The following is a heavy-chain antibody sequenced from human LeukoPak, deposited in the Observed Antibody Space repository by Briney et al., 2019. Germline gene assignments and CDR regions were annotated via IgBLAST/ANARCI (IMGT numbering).Heavy chain of an antibody. J-gene: IGHJ5*02. CDR3: ARGVGDYGGKSDP. CDR1: GDSLDSGTYY. CDR2: IYNSGRT. V-gene: IGHV4-30-2*01. Sequence: SETLSLTCAVSGDSLDSGTYYWSWIRQPLGKGLEWIGNIYNSGRTYYKPSLKSRVTMSLDKSKNQFSLRLSSVTAADTAVYYCARGVGDYGGKSDPWSQGTLVTVSS. D-gene: IGHD4-23*01.